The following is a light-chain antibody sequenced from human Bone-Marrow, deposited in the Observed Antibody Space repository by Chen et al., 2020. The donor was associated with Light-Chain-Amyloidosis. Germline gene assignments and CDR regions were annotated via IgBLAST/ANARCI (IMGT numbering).Light chain of an antibody. J-gene: IGLJ3*02. Sequence: SYVLTQPSSVSVAPGQTVTIPCGGNNIGSTSVHWYQQTPGQAPLLVVYDDSDRPSGIPERLSGSNSGNTATLTISRVEAGDEADYYCQVWDRSSDRPVFGGGTKLTVL. V-gene: IGLV3-21*02. CDR2: DDS. CDR1: NIGSTS. CDR3: QVWDRSSDRPV.